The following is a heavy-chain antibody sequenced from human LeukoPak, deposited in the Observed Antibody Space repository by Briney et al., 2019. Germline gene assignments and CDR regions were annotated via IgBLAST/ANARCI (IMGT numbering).Heavy chain of an antibody. Sequence: ASVKVSCKASGYTFTSYGISWVRQAPGQGLEWMGSIRVYNGDTNYAQKLQGRVTMTTDTSTSTAYMELRSLRSDDTAVYYCATGYCSSTNCRIDYWGQGTLVSVSS. CDR3: ATGYCSSTNCRIDY. CDR2: IRVYNGDT. D-gene: IGHD2-2*03. V-gene: IGHV1-18*01. CDR1: GYTFTSYG. J-gene: IGHJ4*02.